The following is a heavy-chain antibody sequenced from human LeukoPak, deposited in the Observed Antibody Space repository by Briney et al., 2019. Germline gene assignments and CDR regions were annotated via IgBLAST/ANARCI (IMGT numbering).Heavy chain of an antibody. CDR3: AKTIAVAGTPDDY. V-gene: IGHV3-30*02. CDR1: EFTFSNYG. J-gene: IGHJ4*02. Sequence: PGGSLRLSCAASEFTFSNYGMHWVRQAPGKGLEWVAFIRYDGSNKYYADSVKGRFTISRDNSKNTLYLQMNSLRAEDTAVYYCAKTIAVAGTPDDYWGQGTLVTVSS. D-gene: IGHD6-19*01. CDR2: IRYDGSNK.